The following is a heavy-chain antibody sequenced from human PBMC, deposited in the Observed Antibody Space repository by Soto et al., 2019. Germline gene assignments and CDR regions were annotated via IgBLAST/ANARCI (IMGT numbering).Heavy chain of an antibody. CDR3: ARLRNWNDHPLFDY. V-gene: IGHV4-39*01. CDR2: IYYSGST. J-gene: IGHJ4*02. Sequence: SETLSLTCTVSGGSISSSSYYWGWIRQPPGKGLEWIGSIYYSGSTYYNPSLKSRVTISVDTSKNQFSLKLSSVTAADTAVYYCARLRNWNDHPLFDYWGQGTLVTVSS. CDR1: GGSISSSSYY. D-gene: IGHD1-1*01.